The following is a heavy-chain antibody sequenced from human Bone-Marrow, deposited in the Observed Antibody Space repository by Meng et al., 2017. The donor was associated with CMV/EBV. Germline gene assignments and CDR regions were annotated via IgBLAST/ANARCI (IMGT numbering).Heavy chain of an antibody. Sequence: SVKVSCKASGGSFSSYAFSWVRQAPGQGLEWMGGIIPIFNIANYAQKFQGRVTITTDESTTTAYMELSSLRSEDTAVYYCARDRTGDCSSTSCYNYYYYYGMDVWVQGTTVTVSS. CDR3: ARDRTGDCSSTSCYNYYYYYGMDV. CDR2: IIPIFNIA. CDR1: GGSFSSYA. V-gene: IGHV1-69*05. J-gene: IGHJ6*02. D-gene: IGHD2-2*02.